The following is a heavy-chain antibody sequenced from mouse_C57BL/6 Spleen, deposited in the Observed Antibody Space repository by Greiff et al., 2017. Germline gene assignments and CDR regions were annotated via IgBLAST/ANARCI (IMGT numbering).Heavy chain of an antibody. CDR3: ARWIYDGYPFAY. CDR2: IDPSDSYT. D-gene: IGHD2-3*01. Sequence: QVQLQQPGAELVKPGASVKLSCKASGYTFTSYWMQWVKQRPGQGLEWIGEIDPSDSYTNYNQKFKGKATLTVDTSSSTAYMQLSSLTSEDSAVYYCARWIYDGYPFAYWGQGTLVTVSA. CDR1: GYTFTSYW. J-gene: IGHJ3*01. V-gene: IGHV1-50*01.